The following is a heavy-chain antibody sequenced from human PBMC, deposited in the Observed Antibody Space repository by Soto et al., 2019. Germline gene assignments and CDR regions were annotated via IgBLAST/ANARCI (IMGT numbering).Heavy chain of an antibody. CDR3: ARDLGYCRSGTCYREWFDP. J-gene: IGHJ5*02. CDR1: GYTFTTHG. V-gene: IGHV1-18*01. D-gene: IGHD2-15*01. Sequence: QVQLVQSGAEVKKPGASVKVSCKASGYTFTTHGISWVRQAPGQGLEWMGWVSGDNGHTNYAKSPQGRVTMTTDTSTNTAYMELRSLRSDDTAVYYCARDLGYCRSGTCYREWFDPWGQGTLVTVSS. CDR2: VSGDNGHT.